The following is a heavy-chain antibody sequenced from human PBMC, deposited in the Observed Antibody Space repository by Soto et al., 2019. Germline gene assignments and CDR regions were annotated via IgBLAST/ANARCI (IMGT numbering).Heavy chain of an antibody. J-gene: IGHJ4*02. CDR2: IYHTGST. V-gene: IGHV4-30-2*01. Sequence: SETLSLTCAVSGGSISSGGYSWNWIRQPPGKGLEWIGYIYHTGSTYYNPSLNSRVTISLDRSKNQFSLKLRSVTAADTAVYYCARANAEGYSYDYWGQGTLVTVSS. CDR1: GGSISSGGYS. CDR3: ARANAEGYSYDY. D-gene: IGHD5-18*01.